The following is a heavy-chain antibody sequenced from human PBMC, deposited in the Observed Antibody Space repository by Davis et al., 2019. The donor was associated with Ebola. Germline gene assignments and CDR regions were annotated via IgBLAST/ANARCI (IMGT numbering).Heavy chain of an antibody. CDR1: RGSISSHF. CDR2: IFYTGST. CDR3: ARQPRSTRSPEYYHGLDV. J-gene: IGHJ6*02. V-gene: IGHV4-59*11. D-gene: IGHD3-16*01. Sequence: PSETLSLTCAVSRGSISSHFWSWIRQSPGQGLEWIGSIFYTGSTNLNPSLRSRVTLSVGRPKNQFSLNLTSVTAADTAVYFCARQPRSTRSPEYYHGLDVWGQGTTVVVSS.